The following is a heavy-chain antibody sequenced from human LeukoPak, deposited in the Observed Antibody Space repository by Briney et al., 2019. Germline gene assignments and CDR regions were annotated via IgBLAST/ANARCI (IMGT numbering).Heavy chain of an antibody. CDR3: ERDRIVGGTYYYYGVDV. D-gene: IGHD1-26*01. CDR1: GFTFRSYA. J-gene: IGHJ6*02. V-gene: IGHV3-30*04. CDR2: ISYDENNK. Sequence: PGGCLRLSSAASGFTFRSYAIHWVRQAPGKRLERVAVISYDENNKFYTDSVQGRFTIPRDNSKNTVYLQVSSLRAEDTALYYCERDRIVGGTYYYYGVDVWGQGTMVTVSS.